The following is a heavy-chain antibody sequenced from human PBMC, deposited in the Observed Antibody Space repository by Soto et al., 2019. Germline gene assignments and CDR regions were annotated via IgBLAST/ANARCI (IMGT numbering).Heavy chain of an antibody. D-gene: IGHD5-12*01. J-gene: IGHJ4*02. V-gene: IGHV4-30-2*01. Sequence: QLQLQESGSGLVKPSQTLSLTCAVSGGSISSGGFSWSWIRQPPGKGLVWFGYIYPSGSTYYNPSLKSRVTISVDRSKNQFSLKLSSVSAADTAVYYCAAGGGLPRYYWGQGTLVTVSS. CDR3: AAGGGLPRYY. CDR1: GGSISSGGFS. CDR2: IYPSGST.